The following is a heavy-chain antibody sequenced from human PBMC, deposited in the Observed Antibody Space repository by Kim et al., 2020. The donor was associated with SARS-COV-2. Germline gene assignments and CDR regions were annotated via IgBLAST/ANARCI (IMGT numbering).Heavy chain of an antibody. Sequence: SGTLSLTCAVYGGSFSGYYWSWIRQPPGKGLEWIGEINHSGSTNYNPSLKSRVTISVDTSKNQFSLKLSSVTAADTAVYYCSRGDTHSDDILTGYPFDY. CDR2: INHSGST. J-gene: IGHJ4*01. V-gene: IGHV4-34*01. CDR1: GGSFSGYY. CDR3: SRGDTHSDDILTGYPFDY. D-gene: IGHD3-9*01.